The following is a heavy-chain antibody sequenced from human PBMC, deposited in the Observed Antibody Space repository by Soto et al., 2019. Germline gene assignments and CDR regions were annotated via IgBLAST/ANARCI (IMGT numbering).Heavy chain of an antibody. J-gene: IGHJ6*02. CDR3: ANPYCSSTSCYHYYYAMDV. CDR2: ISGSGGST. V-gene: IGHV3-23*01. CDR1: GFTFSSYA. D-gene: IGHD2-2*01. Sequence: VQLLESGGGLEQPGGSLRLSCAASGFTFSSYAMSWVRQAPGKGLEWVSAISGSGGSTVYADSVKGRFTISRDNSKTTLYLQMNSLRAEDTAVYYCANPYCSSTSCYHYYYAMDVWGQGTTVTVSS.